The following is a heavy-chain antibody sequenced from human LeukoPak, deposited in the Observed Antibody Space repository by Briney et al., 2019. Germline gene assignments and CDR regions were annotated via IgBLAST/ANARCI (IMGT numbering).Heavy chain of an antibody. V-gene: IGHV4-4*02. CDR3: ARAYDSSGYYYLHPPYDAFDI. J-gene: IGHJ3*02. CDR2: IYHSGST. CDR1: GGSISSSNW. Sequence: PSGTLSLTCAVSGGSISSSNWWSWVRQPPGKGLEWIGEIYHSGSTNYNPSLKSRVTISVDTSKNQFSLKLSSVTAADAAVYYCARAYDSSGYYYLHPPYDAFDIWGQGTMVTVSS. D-gene: IGHD3-22*01.